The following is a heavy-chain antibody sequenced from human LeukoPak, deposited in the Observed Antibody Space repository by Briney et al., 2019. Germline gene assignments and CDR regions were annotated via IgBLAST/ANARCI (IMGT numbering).Heavy chain of an antibody. V-gene: IGHV3-21*01. Sequence: GGSLRLSCAASGFTFSNYNMNWVRHAPGKGLEWVSSITSSSNYIFYADSVKGRFTISRDNAKNSLYLQMNSLRAEDTAVYYCARDPYSGMYSAFYYYYMDVWGKGTTVTVSS. CDR1: GFTFSNYN. CDR2: ITSSSNYI. CDR3: ARDPYSGMYSAFYYYYMDV. D-gene: IGHD1-26*01. J-gene: IGHJ6*03.